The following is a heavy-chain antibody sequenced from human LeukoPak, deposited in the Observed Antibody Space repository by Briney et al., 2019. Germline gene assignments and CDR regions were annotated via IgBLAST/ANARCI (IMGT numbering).Heavy chain of an antibody. CDR2: IYSGGST. V-gene: IGHV3-53*01. CDR3: ASFWSGHTTGGFDY. CDR1: RFTVSSNY. Sequence: PGGSLRLSCAASRFTVSSNYMSWVRQAPGKGLEWVSVIYSGGSTYYADSVKGRFTISRDNSKNTLYLQMNRLRAEDTAVYYCASFWSGHTTGGFDYWGQGTLVTVSS. J-gene: IGHJ4*02. D-gene: IGHD3-3*01.